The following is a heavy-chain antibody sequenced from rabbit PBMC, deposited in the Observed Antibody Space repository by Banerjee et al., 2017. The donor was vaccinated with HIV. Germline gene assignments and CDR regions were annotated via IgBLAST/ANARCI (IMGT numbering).Heavy chain of an antibody. V-gene: IGHV1S45*01. J-gene: IGHJ5*01. CDR2: IYAGSRRPT. CDR3: ARGPPATTFEWLDL. D-gene: IGHD5-1*01. Sequence: QEQLVESGGGLVQPEGSLTLTCTASGFSLGSSYWISWVRQAPGKGLEWIACIYAGSRRPTSYATWAKGRFTISKPSSTTVTLQMTSLTAADTATYFCARGPPATTFEWLDLWGPGTLVT. CDR1: GFSLGSSYW.